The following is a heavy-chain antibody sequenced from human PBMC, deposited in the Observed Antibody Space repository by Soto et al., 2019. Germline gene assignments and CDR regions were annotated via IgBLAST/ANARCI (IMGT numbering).Heavy chain of an antibody. CDR2: INTSGST. J-gene: IGHJ4*02. CDR3: ARGRITMLH. CDR1: GDSINRGAYY. D-gene: IGHD3-10*02. V-gene: IGHV4-39*07. Sequence: PSETLSLTCTVSGDSINRGAYYWTWIRQHPGKGLEWIGDINTSGSTNYNPSLKSRVTISVDTSNNQFSLNVNSVTAADTAVYYCARGRITMLHWGQGTLVTVSS.